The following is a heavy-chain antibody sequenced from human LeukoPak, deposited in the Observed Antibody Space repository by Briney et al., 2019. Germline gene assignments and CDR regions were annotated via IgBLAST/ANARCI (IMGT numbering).Heavy chain of an antibody. Sequence: ASVRVSCTASGYSFTTFGISWVRQAPGQGLEWMGWISVYNGHTNYAQKLQGRVTMTTDTSTSTAYMELRSLTSDDTAVYYCARNGSGSYGYWGQGTLVIVSS. CDR3: ARNGSGSYGY. CDR1: GYSFTTFG. CDR2: ISVYNGHT. J-gene: IGHJ4*02. V-gene: IGHV1-18*01. D-gene: IGHD3-10*01.